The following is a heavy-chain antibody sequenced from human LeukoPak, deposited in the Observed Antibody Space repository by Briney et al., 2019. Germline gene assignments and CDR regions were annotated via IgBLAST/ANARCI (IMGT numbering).Heavy chain of an antibody. D-gene: IGHD6-19*01. CDR3: ARGDLGYSSGWYFDY. CDR2: INHSGST. V-gene: IGHV4-34*01. CDR1: GGSFSGYY. J-gene: IGHJ4*02. Sequence: PSETLSLTCAVYGGSFSGYYWSWIRQPPGKGLEWIGEINHSGSTNYNPSLKSRVTISVDTSKNQFSLKLSSVTAADTAEYYCARGDLGYSSGWYFDYWGQGTLVTVSS.